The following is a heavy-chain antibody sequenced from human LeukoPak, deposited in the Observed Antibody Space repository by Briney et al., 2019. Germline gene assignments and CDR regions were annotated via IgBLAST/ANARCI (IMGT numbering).Heavy chain of an antibody. CDR2: INPNSGDT. V-gene: IGHV1-2*02. Sequence: ASVKVSCKASGYTFTGHYLHWVRQAPGQGLEWMGWINPNSGDTNYEQKFQGRVTMTRDTSINTAYMELSRLRSDDTAVYYCARDVSTGGFRDRRLDYWGQGTLVTVSS. CDR1: GYTFTGHY. D-gene: IGHD2-8*02. CDR3: ARDVSTGGFRDRRLDY. J-gene: IGHJ4*02.